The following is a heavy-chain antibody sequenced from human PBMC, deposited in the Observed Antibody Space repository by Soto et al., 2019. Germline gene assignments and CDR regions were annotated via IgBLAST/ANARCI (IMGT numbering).Heavy chain of an antibody. V-gene: IGHV2-26*01. D-gene: IGHD3-3*01. J-gene: IGHJ6*04. CDR2: IFSNDEK. CDR3: ARITIFGVVLDV. CDR1: GFSLSNARMG. Sequence: SGPTLVNPTETLTLTCTVSGFSLSNARMGVSWIRQPPGKALEWLAHIFSNDEKSYSTSLKSRLTISKDTSKSQVVLTMTNMEPVDTATYYCARITIFGVVLDVWGKGTTVTVSS.